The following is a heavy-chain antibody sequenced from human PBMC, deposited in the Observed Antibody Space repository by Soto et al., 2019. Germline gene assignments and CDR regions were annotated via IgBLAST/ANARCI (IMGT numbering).Heavy chain of an antibody. D-gene: IGHD3-10*01. CDR2: ITDNGGDA. J-gene: IGHJ4*02. CDR3: ARGSTESYQGSRTFDF. V-gene: IGHV3-23*01. Sequence: GGSLRLSCVASGLTFGSRAMSWVRQAPGEGLQWVATITDNGGDAKYADSVRGRFVISRDNSKKTLYLQMTSLTAEDSAMYFCARGSTESYQGSRTFDFWGRGTLVTVSS. CDR1: GLTFGSRA.